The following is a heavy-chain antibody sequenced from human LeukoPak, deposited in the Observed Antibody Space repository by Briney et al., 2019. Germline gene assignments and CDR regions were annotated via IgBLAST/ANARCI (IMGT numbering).Heavy chain of an antibody. CDR3: ARGGGRDPFYDFWSGYHSYFQH. CDR2: IYYSGST. D-gene: IGHD3-3*01. CDR1: GGSISSYY. Sequence: SETLSLTCTVSGGSISSYYWSWTRQPPGKGLEWIGYIYYSGSTNYNPSLKSRVTISVDTSKNQFSLKLSSVTAADTAVYYCARGGGRDPFYDFWSGYHSYFQHWGQGTLVTVSS. J-gene: IGHJ1*01. V-gene: IGHV4-59*01.